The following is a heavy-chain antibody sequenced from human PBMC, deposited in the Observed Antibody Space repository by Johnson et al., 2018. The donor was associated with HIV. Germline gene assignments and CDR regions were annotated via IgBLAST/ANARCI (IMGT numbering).Heavy chain of an antibody. Sequence: MQLVESGGGVVQPGRSLRLSCAASGFTFSSYAMHWVRQAPGKGLEWVAVISYDGSNKYYADSVKGRFTISRDNSKNTLYLQMNSLRAEDTAVYYCARDLAGTERGNAFDIWGQGTMVTVSS. J-gene: IGHJ3*02. CDR2: ISYDGSNK. D-gene: IGHD1-1*01. V-gene: IGHV3-30-3*01. CDR1: GFTFSSYA. CDR3: ARDLAGTERGNAFDI.